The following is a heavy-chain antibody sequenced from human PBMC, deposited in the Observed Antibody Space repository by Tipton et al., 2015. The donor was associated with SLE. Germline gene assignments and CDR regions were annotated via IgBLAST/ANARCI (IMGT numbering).Heavy chain of an antibody. D-gene: IGHD7-27*01. J-gene: IGHJ3*02. CDR2: IYYSGST. CDR1: GASISTYY. V-gene: IGHV4-59*01. CDR3: ARDNNWGWGDDALDI. Sequence: TLSLTCTVSGASISTYYWNWIRQPPGKGLEWIGYIYYSGSTNYNPSLKSRVTISVEASKNQFSLELSSVTAADTAVYYCARDNNWGWGDDALDIWGPGTVVTVSS.